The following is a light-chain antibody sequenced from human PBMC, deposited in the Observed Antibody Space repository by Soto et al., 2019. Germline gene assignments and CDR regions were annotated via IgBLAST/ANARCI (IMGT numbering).Light chain of an antibody. V-gene: IGKV3-20*01. CDR3: QLYGSSPKT. Sequence: EIVLTQSPGTLSLSPGERATLSYRATQTISSNYLAWYRQKPGQAPKLLIHGASTRATGIPDRFSGSGSGTDFTLTISRLEPEDFAVYYCQLYGSSPKTFGQGTKVEF. J-gene: IGKJ1*01. CDR1: QTISSNY. CDR2: GAS.